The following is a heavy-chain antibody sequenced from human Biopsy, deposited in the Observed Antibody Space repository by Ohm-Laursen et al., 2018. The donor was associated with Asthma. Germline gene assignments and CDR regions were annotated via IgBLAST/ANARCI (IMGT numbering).Heavy chain of an antibody. Sequence: PTQTLTLTFSFSGFSLSSSGANVNWIRQPPGKALEWLARIDWEEEKFYSTSLRTRLTISKGPSEDQVVLTMTNMGPVDTAPYYCTRHNDYWGPGILVTVSS. CDR3: TRHNDY. CDR1: GFSLSSSGAN. V-gene: IGHV2-70*04. CDR2: IDWEEEK. D-gene: IGHD1-14*01. J-gene: IGHJ4*02.